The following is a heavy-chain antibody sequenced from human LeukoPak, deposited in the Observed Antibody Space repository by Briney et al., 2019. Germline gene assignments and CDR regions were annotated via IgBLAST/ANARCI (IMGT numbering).Heavy chain of an antibody. V-gene: IGHV6-1*01. CDR3: GRGPVGDHSGDFFDQ. Sequence: SQTLSLTCALSGDTLSSNTATWHWVRQSRSGGLEWLVRTFYRSQLFDDFAVSVKNRISISTDTSNHHYSLLLRAVSPEVAVMYFCGRGPVGDHSGDFFDQWGQGTLVTVSS. D-gene: IGHD2-15*01. J-gene: IGHJ4*02. CDR2: TFYRSQLFD. CDR1: GDTLSSNTAT.